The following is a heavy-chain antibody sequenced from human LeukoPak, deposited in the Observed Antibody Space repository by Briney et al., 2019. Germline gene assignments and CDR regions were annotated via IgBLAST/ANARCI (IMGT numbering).Heavy chain of an antibody. CDR2: IYYTGTT. CDR3: ATPDAYGSDAFDI. V-gene: IGHV4-39*01. CDR1: GDSVTSTLYY. J-gene: IGHJ3*02. Sequence: SETLSLTCTVSGDSVTSTLYYWVWLRQPPGKGLEWIGHIYYTGTTYYNPSLKSRVTISVDTSKNQFSLKLSSVTAADTAVYYCATPDAYGSDAFDIWGQGTMVTVSS. D-gene: IGHD3-16*01.